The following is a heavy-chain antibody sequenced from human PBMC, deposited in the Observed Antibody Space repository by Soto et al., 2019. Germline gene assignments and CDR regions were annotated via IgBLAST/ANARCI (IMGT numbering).Heavy chain of an antibody. D-gene: IGHD3-3*01. Sequence: ASVKVSCKTSGYTFIGYYVHWVRQVPGQGLEWMGWINPNNGGTKYAQRFQGRLTMTRDTSINTAYMELSRLTTDDTAVYYCARRRGNYTIPEFLQYWGQGTLVTVSS. CDR3: ARRRGNYTIPEFLQY. J-gene: IGHJ1*01. CDR1: GYTFIGYY. V-gene: IGHV1-2*02. CDR2: INPNNGGT.